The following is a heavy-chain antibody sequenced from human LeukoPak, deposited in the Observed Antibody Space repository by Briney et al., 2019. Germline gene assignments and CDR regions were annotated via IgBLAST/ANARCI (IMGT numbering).Heavy chain of an antibody. D-gene: IGHD6-19*01. Sequence: SETLSLTCAVYGGSFSGYYWSWIRQPPGKGLEWIGEINHSGSTNYNPSLKSRVTISVDTSKNQFSLKLSSVTAADTAVCYCARARSHSSGWNFWGQGTLVTVSS. CDR1: GGSFSGYY. CDR2: INHSGST. V-gene: IGHV4-34*01. CDR3: ARARSHSSGWNF. J-gene: IGHJ4*02.